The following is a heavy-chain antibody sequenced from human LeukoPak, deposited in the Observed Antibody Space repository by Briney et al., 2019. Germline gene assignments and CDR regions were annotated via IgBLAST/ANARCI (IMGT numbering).Heavy chain of an antibody. V-gene: IGHV4-34*01. J-gene: IGHJ3*02. Sequence: SETLSLTCAVYGGPFSGYYWSWIRQPPGKGLEWIGEINHSGSTNYNPSLRGRVTISVDTSKNQFSLKFTSMTAADTAVYYCARSSKTQWLSPGDGFDIWGRGTLVTVSS. CDR3: ARSSKTQWLSPGDGFDI. CDR1: GGPFSGYY. CDR2: INHSGST. D-gene: IGHD6-19*01.